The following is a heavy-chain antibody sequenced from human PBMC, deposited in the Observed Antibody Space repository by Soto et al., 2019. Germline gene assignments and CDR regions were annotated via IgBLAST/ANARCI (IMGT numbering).Heavy chain of an antibody. J-gene: IGHJ4*02. CDR3: ARYDYGSGNDYNIDY. Sequence: PSETLSLTCAVSGASISSSNWWSWVRQAPGKGLEWIGEIHHGGSTNYNPSLGSRVTISVDKSKNQFSLKLSSVTAADTAVYYCARYDYGSGNDYNIDYWGQGTLVTVS. CDR1: GASISSSNW. V-gene: IGHV4-4*02. CDR2: IHHGGST. D-gene: IGHD3-10*01.